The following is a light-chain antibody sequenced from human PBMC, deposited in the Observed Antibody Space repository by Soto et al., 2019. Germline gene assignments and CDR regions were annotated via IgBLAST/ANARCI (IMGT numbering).Light chain of an antibody. Sequence: EIVLTQSPGTLSLSPGERATLSCRASQSVSSSYLAWYQQKPGQAPRLLIYGAFSRATGIPDRFSGSGSGSEYALSISSLQPEDVATYYCQQYDSYSWTFGPGTKVEI. V-gene: IGKV3-20*01. CDR2: GAF. J-gene: IGKJ1*01. CDR3: QQYDSYSWT. CDR1: QSVSSSY.